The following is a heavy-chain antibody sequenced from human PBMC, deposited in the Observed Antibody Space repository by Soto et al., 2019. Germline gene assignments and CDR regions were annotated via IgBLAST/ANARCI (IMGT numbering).Heavy chain of an antibody. CDR1: GFTFSSYV. V-gene: IGHV3-33*01. Sequence: PGVSLRLSCAASGFTFSSYVMHWVRQAPGKGLEWVAVIWYDGSNKYYADSVKGRFTISRDNSKNTLYLQMNSLRAEDTAVYQGARDERRDGDNFDYWGQGT. D-gene: IGHD1-1*01. J-gene: IGHJ4*02. CDR2: IWYDGSNK. CDR3: ARDERRDGDNFDY.